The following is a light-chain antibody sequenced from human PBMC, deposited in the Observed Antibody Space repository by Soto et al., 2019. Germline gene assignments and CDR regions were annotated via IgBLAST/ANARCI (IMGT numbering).Light chain of an antibody. CDR3: HQRQSWPRT. CDR2: LAS. J-gene: IGKJ1*01. V-gene: IGKV3-11*01. Sequence: EIVLTQSPATLSSFPGDRVTLSCRASQAVNTRLAWYQHKPGQAPRLLIYLASNRPAGVPARFSGSGSGTDFTHTISNVEPEDFAVYYCHQRQSWPRTFGQGTKVDIK. CDR1: QAVNTR.